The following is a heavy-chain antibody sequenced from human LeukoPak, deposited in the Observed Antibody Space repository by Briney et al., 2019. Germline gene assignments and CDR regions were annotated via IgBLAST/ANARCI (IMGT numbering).Heavy chain of an antibody. J-gene: IGHJ6*02. D-gene: IGHD3-3*01. CDR2: ISTYNGNR. V-gene: IGHV1-18*01. Sequence: GASVKVSCKASGYTFTNYGISWVRQAPGQGLEWMGWISTYNGNRIYGEKLQGRVTLTQDRSTSTAYMEMRSLTSDDTAVYYCARISYYDFLIGLTNYYGMDVWGQGTTVTVSS. CDR3: ARISYYDFLIGLTNYYGMDV. CDR1: GYTFTNYG.